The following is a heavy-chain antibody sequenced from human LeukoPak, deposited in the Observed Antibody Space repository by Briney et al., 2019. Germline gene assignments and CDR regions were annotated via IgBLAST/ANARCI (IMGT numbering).Heavy chain of an antibody. CDR2: ISAYNGNT. V-gene: IGHV1-18*01. CDR3: ARGLAATDYYYYYYMDV. CDR1: GYTFTSYG. Sequence: ASVKVSCKASGYTFTSYGISWVRQAPGQGLEWMGWISAYNGNTNYAQKLQGRVTMTTDTSTSTAYMELSSLRSEDTAVYYCARGLAATDYYYYYYMDVWGKGTTVTVSS. D-gene: IGHD6-25*01. J-gene: IGHJ6*03.